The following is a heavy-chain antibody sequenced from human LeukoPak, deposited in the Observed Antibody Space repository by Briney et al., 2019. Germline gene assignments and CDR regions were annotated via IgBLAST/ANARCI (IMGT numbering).Heavy chain of an antibody. V-gene: IGHV3-23*01. CDR1: GFTFSSYA. D-gene: IGHD3-22*01. CDR3: AKPNIPYDSSGYRPPGFDY. CDR2: ISGSGGST. J-gene: IGHJ4*02. Sequence: GGSLRLSCAASGFTFSSYAMSWVRQAPGKGLEWVSAISGSGGSTYYADSVKGRFTISRDNSKNTLYLQMNSLRAEDTAVYYCAKPNIPYDSSGYRPPGFDYWGQGTLVTVSS.